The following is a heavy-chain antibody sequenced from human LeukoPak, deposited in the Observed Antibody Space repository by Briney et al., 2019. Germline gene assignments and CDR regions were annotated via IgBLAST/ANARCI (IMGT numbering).Heavy chain of an antibody. CDR1: GGSISSSRYY. J-gene: IGHJ4*02. CDR2: IYHSGST. CDR3: ARDDYSNAGLFDY. D-gene: IGHD4-11*01. Sequence: SETLSLTCTVSGGSISSSRYYWGWIRQPPGRGLEWIGSIYHSGSTYYNPSLKSRVTISVDTSKNQFSLKLSSVTAADTAVYYCARDDYSNAGLFDYWGQGTLVTVSS. V-gene: IGHV4-39*07.